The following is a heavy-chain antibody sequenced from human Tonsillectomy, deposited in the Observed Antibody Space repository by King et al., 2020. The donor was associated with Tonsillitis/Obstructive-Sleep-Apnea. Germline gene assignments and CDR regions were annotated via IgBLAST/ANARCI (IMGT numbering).Heavy chain of an antibody. CDR2: IFYSGTN. D-gene: IGHD3-22*01. V-gene: IGHV4-39*01. Sequence: LQLQESGPGLVKPSETLSLTCTVSGGSIRSSSYYWGWIRQPPGKGLEWIGNIFYSGTNYYNPSLKSRVIMSVDTSKNQLSLKLSSVTAADTAVYYCARTYDSSGYTWHYWGQGTLVTVSS. J-gene: IGHJ4*02. CDR1: GGSIRSSSYY. CDR3: ARTYDSSGYTWHY.